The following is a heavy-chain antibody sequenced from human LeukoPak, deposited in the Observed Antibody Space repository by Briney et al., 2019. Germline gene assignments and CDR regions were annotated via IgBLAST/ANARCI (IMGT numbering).Heavy chain of an antibody. J-gene: IGHJ3*02. CDR2: IIPIFGTA. D-gene: IGHD5-18*01. CDR3: ARALGTAMVTAAFDI. CDR1: GGTFSSYA. V-gene: IGHV1-69*01. Sequence: GSSVKVSCKASGGTFSSYAISWVRQAPGQGLEWMGGIIPIFGTANYAQKFQGRVTFTADESTSTAYMELSSLRSEDTAVYYCARALGTAMVTAAFDIWGQGTMVTVSS.